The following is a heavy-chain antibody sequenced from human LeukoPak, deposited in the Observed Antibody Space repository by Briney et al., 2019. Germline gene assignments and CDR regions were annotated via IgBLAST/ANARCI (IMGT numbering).Heavy chain of an antibody. Sequence: GGSLRLSCAASGFTFTSYSMNWVRQAPGKGLEWVSTISGGGGSTYYADSVKGRFTISRDNSKNTLYLQMNSLRAEDTAVYYCAKDLSSSSGFDYWGQGTLVTVSS. J-gene: IGHJ4*02. V-gene: IGHV3-23*01. CDR3: AKDLSSSSGFDY. CDR1: GFTFTSYS. D-gene: IGHD6-6*01. CDR2: ISGGGGST.